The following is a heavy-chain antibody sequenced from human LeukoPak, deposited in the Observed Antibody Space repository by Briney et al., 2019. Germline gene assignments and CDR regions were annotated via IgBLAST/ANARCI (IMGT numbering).Heavy chain of an antibody. CDR1: GYTFTSYA. J-gene: IGHJ3*01. CDR3: ARADLTGSKVAFDV. D-gene: IGHD3-9*01. V-gene: IGHV7-4-1*02. Sequence: ASVKVSCKASGYTFTSYAMNWVRQAPGQGLEWMGWINTNTGNPTYAQGFTGRFVFSLDTSVSTAYLQIISLKAEDTAVYYCARADLTGSKVAFDVWGQGTMVTVSS. CDR2: INTNTGNP.